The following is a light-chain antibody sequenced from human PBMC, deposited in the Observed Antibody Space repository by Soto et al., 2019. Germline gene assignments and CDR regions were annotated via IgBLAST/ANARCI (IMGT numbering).Light chain of an antibody. J-gene: IGKJ1*01. CDR3: QQYNNWPRT. Sequence: EIVMTQSPATLSVSPGERATLSCRASQGIGSTLAWYQQKPGQTPKLLIYDASTRATGVPARFSGGGSGTEFTLTISSLQSEDFAVYYCQQYNNWPRTFGQGTKVDIK. CDR1: QGIGST. V-gene: IGKV3-15*01. CDR2: DAS.